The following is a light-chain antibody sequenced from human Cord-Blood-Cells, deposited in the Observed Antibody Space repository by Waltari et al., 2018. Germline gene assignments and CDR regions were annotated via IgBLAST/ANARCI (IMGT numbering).Light chain of an antibody. CDR3: CSYAGSSTYV. CDR1: SSDVGRYNL. J-gene: IGLJ1*01. Sequence: QSALPQPASVSGSPGQSITISCPGTSSDVGRYNLVSWYQQHPGKAPKLMIYEGSKRPSGVSNRFSGSKSGNTASLTISGLQAEDEADYYCCSYAGSSTYVFGTGTKVTVL. CDR2: EGS. V-gene: IGLV2-23*01.